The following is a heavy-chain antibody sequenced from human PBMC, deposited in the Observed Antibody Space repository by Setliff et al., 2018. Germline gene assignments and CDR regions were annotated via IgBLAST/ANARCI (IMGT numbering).Heavy chain of an antibody. Sequence: SETLSLTCAVSGYSLSSGYSWGWIRQPPGKGLEWIGSIYHSGSTSYNPSLKSRVTITVDTYKNLFSLKLSSVTAADTGVYYCARQPEGGYYDSSGYYGMAPYYFDYWGQGTLVTVSS. J-gene: IGHJ4*02. CDR1: GYSLSSGYS. CDR2: IYHSGST. D-gene: IGHD3-22*01. CDR3: ARQPEGGYYDSSGYYGMAPYYFDY. V-gene: IGHV4-38-2*01.